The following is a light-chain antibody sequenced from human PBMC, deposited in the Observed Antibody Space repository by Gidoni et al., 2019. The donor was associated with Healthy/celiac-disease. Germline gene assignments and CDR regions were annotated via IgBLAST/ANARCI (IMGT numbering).Light chain of an antibody. CDR2: EAS. Sequence: EIVLTQSPATLSLSPGERATRSCRASQSVSSYLAWYQQKPGQAPRLLIYEASNRATAIPARFSGSGSGTDFTLTISSLEPEDFAVYYCQQRSLLGQXTKLEIK. CDR3: QQRSL. J-gene: IGKJ2*01. CDR1: QSVSSY. V-gene: IGKV3-11*01.